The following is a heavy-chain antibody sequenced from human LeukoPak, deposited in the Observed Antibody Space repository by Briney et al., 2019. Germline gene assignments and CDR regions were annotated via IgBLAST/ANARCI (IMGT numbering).Heavy chain of an antibody. CDR2: ISSSSSYI. D-gene: IGHD2-2*01. J-gene: IGHJ3*02. V-gene: IGHV3-21*01. CDR3: AREVSCSSTSCLGAFDI. Sequence: GGSLRLSCAASGFTFSSYSMNWVRQAPGEGLGGVSSISSSSSYIYYADSVKGRFTISRDNAKNSLYLQMNSLRAEDTAVYYCAREVSCSSTSCLGAFDIWGQGTMVTVSS. CDR1: GFTFSSYS.